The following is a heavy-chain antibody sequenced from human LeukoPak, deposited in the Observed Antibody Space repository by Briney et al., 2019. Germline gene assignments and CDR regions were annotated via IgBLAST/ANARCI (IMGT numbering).Heavy chain of an antibody. CDR2: ISYDGSNK. Sequence: PGGSLRLSCAASGFTFSSYGMHWVRQAPGKGLEWVAVISYDGSNKYYADSVKGRFTISRDNSKNTLYLQTNSLRAEDTAVYYCAKGMVRGPYYYYGMDVWGKGTTVTVSS. CDR3: AKGMVRGPYYYYGMDV. V-gene: IGHV3-30*18. D-gene: IGHD3-10*01. CDR1: GFTFSSYG. J-gene: IGHJ6*04.